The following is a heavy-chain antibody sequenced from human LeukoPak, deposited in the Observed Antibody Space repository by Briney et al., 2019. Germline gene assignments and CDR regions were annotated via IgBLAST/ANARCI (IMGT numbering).Heavy chain of an antibody. V-gene: IGHV4-34*01. CDR3: ARGGRQLLEDWFDP. Sequence: SETLSLTCAVYGGSFSGYYWSWIRQPPGKGLEWIGEINHSGSTNYSPSLKSRVTISVDTSKNQFSLKLSSVTAADTAVYYCARGGRQLLEDWFDPWGQGTLVTVSS. CDR1: GGSFSGYY. J-gene: IGHJ5*02. D-gene: IGHD2-2*01. CDR2: INHSGST.